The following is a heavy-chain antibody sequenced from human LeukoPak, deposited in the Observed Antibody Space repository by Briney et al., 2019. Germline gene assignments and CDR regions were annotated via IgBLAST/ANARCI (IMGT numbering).Heavy chain of an antibody. CDR3: AKDAQRGFDYSNSLES. CDR2: IWSDATNQ. V-gene: IGHV3-33*06. J-gene: IGHJ4*02. CDR1: RFTFSHFG. D-gene: IGHD4-11*01. Sequence: PGGSLTLSCVASRFTFSHFGMHWVRQAPGKGREWVAVIWSDATNQYYADSVKGRFTISRDNSRNTVFLQMNNLRVEDSAVYFCAKDAQRGFDYSNSLESWGQGTLVTVSS.